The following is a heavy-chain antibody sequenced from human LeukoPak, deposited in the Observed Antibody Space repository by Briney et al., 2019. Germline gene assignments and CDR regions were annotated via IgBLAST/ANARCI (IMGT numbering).Heavy chain of an antibody. J-gene: IGHJ4*02. Sequence: SETLSLTCTVSGGSIGSYYWGWIRQPPGKGLEWIGYIYYSGSTNYNPSLKSRVTISVDTSKNQFSLKLSSVTAADTAVYYCATAYYDILTGSYYFDYWGQGTLVTVSS. CDR3: ATAYYDILTGSYYFDY. V-gene: IGHV4-59*08. CDR2: IYYSGST. D-gene: IGHD3-9*01. CDR1: GGSIGSYY.